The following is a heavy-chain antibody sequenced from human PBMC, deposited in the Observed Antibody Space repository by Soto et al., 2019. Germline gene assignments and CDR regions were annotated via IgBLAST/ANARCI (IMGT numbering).Heavy chain of an antibody. V-gene: IGHV3-13*01. D-gene: IGHD6-6*01. CDR3: ARDLYSSSSGDYYSYGMDV. CDR1: GFTFSSYD. CDR2: IGTAGDT. J-gene: IGHJ6*02. Sequence: SLRLSCAASGFTFSSYDMHWVRQATGKGLEWVSAIGTAGDTYYPGSVKGRFTISRENAKNSLYLQMNSLRARDTAVYYCARDLYSSSSGDYYSYGMDVWGQGTTVTVSS.